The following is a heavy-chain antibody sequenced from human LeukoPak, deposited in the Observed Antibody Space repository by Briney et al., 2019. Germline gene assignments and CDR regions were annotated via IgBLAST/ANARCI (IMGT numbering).Heavy chain of an antibody. CDR2: ISAYTRNT. V-gene: IGHV1-18*01. J-gene: IGHJ6*02. CDR3: ARDYGDSNYYSGADV. D-gene: IGHD4-17*01. Sequence: ASVKVSCRASGYTFIRYGISWVRQAPGQGLEWMGWISAYTRNTNYARNLRGRVTMTTDTSTSTAYMELRSLGSDDTAVYYCARDYGDSNYYSGADVWGQGTTVTVSS. CDR1: GYTFIRYG.